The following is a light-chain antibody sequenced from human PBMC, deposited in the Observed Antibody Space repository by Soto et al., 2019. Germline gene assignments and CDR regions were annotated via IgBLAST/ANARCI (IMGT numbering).Light chain of an antibody. J-gene: IGKJ5*01. CDR1: QSVSSD. Sequence: EIVMTQSPATLSVSPGERATLSCRASQSVSSDLAWYQQKPGQAPRLLIYGATTRATGIPARFSGSGSGTEFTLTISSLQSEDFAVYYCQQYKNWPTFGQGTRLE. CDR2: GAT. CDR3: QQYKNWPT. V-gene: IGKV3-15*01.